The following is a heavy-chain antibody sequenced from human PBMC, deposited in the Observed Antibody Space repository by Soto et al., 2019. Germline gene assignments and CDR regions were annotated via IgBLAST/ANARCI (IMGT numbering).Heavy chain of an antibody. Sequence: SETLTLTCTVAGGSISSGGYDWSWIRQHPGKGLEWIGYIYYSGSTYYNPSLKSRVTISVDTSKNQFSLKLSSVPAADTAVYYCARAYTAMAGPDYWGQGTLVTVSS. CDR1: GGSISSGGYD. D-gene: IGHD5-18*01. J-gene: IGHJ4*02. CDR2: IYYSGST. CDR3: ARAYTAMAGPDY. V-gene: IGHV4-31*03.